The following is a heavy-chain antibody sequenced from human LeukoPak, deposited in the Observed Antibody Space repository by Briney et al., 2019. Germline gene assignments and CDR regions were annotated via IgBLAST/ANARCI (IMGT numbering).Heavy chain of an antibody. Sequence: GGSLRLSCAASGFTFSSYEVNWVRQAPGKGLEWISYISTGGRTIYYADSVRGRFTISRDNAKNSLYLQMNSLRAEDTAVYFCARSGYYFDYWGQGTLVTVSS. CDR2: ISTGGRTI. V-gene: IGHV3-48*03. D-gene: IGHD6-13*01. CDR3: ARSGYYFDY. J-gene: IGHJ4*02. CDR1: GFTFSSYE.